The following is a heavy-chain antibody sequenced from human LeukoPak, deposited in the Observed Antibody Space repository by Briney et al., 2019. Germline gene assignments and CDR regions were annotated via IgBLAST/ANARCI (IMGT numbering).Heavy chain of an antibody. V-gene: IGHV1-69*05. CDR1: DYTFTSYG. D-gene: IGHD1-26*01. J-gene: IGHJ4*02. Sequence: SVKVSCKASDYTFTSYGISWVRQAPGQGLEWMGGIIPIFGTANYAQKFQGRVTITTDESTSTACMELSSLRSEDTAVYYCAREGTALVGARPFDYWGQGTLVTVSS. CDR3: AREGTALVGARPFDY. CDR2: IIPIFGTA.